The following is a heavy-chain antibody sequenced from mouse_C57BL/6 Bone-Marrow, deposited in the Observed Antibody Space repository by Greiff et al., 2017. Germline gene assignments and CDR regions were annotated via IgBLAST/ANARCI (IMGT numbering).Heavy chain of an antibody. V-gene: IGHV1S81*02. CDR2: INPSNGRT. CDR1: GYTFTSYW. D-gene: IGHD2-14*01. Sequence: QVQLQQPGAELVKPGASVKLSCKASGYTFTSYWMHWVKQRPGQGLEWIGEINPSNGRTNYNEKFKSKATLTVDKSFSTAYKQLSSLTSEDSAVYYCAYYRYFDYWGQGTSLTVSS. J-gene: IGHJ2*02. CDR3: AYYRYFDY.